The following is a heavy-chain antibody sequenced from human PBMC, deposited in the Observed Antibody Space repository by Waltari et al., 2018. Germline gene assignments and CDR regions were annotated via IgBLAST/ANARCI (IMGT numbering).Heavy chain of an antibody. CDR2: IYYSGST. CDR3: ARAVSYYYGMDV. D-gene: IGHD3-16*02. J-gene: IGHJ6*02. CDR1: GGSISSSSYY. Sequence: QLQLQESGPGLVKPSETLSLTCTVSGGSISSSSYYWGWTRQPPGKGLEWIGSIYYSGSTYYNPSLKSRVTISVDTSKNQFSLKLSSVTAADTAVYYCARAVSYYYGMDVWGQGTTVTVSS. V-gene: IGHV4-39*07.